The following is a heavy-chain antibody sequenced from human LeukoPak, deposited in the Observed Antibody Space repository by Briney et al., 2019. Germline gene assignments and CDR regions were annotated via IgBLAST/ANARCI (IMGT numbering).Heavy chain of an antibody. J-gene: IGHJ3*02. V-gene: IGHV3-21*04. CDR2: ISSSSSYI. Sequence: GGSLRLSCAASGFTFSSYSMNWVRQAPGKGLEWVSSISSSSSYIYYADSLKGRFTISRDNSKNTLYLRMNSLRADDTAVYYCAKDWPSEWQQLPDYDAFDIWGQGTMVTVSS. D-gene: IGHD6-13*01. CDR3: AKDWPSEWQQLPDYDAFDI. CDR1: GFTFSSYS.